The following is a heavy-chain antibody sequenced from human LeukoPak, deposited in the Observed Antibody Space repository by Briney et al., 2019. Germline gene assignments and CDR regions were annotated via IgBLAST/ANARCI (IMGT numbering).Heavy chain of an antibody. CDR2: ISGSGGST. J-gene: IGHJ6*03. D-gene: IGHD3-10*01. CDR3: AKLHYGSGSYYEDYYYYMDV. V-gene: IGHV3-23*01. CDR1: GFTFSSYA. Sequence: GGSLRLSCAASGFTFSSYAVSWVRQAPGKGLEWVSAISGSGGSTYYADSVKGRFTISRDNSKNTLYLQMNSLRAEDTAVYYCAKLHYGSGSYYEDYYYYMDVWGKGTTVTVSS.